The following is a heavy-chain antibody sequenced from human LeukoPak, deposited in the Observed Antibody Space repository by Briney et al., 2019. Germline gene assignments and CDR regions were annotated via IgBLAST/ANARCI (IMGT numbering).Heavy chain of an antibody. CDR3: ASSHKGAAVEDY. J-gene: IGHJ4*02. CDR1: GYTFTGYY. Sequence: ASVKVSCKASGYTFTGYYMHWVRQAPGQGLEWMGWINPNSGGTNYAQKFQGRVTMTRDTSISTAYMELSRLRSDDAAVYYCASSHKGAAVEDYWGQGTLVTVSS. V-gene: IGHV1-2*02. CDR2: INPNSGGT. D-gene: IGHD6-13*01.